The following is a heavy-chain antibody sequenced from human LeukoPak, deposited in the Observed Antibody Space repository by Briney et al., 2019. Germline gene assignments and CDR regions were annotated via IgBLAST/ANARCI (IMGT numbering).Heavy chain of an antibody. CDR1: GGSLSGYY. V-gene: IGHV4-34*01. CDR2: TNHSGST. Sequence: SETLFLTCAVHGGSLSGYYWSWIRQPPGKGRERIGETNHSGSTNYNPSLKGRVTISMDTSKNQFSLKLSSVTAADTAVYYCARDQGYCTNGVCLDPVRFDPWGQGTLVTVSS. CDR3: ARDQGYCTNGVCLDPVRFDP. D-gene: IGHD2-8*01. J-gene: IGHJ5*02.